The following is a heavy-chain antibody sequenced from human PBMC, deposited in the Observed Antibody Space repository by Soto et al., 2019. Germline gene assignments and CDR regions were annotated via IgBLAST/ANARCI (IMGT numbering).Heavy chain of an antibody. Sequence: QVQVAQSGAEVKKPGASVKVSCRASGYTFTNFYIHWVRQAPGQGLEWVGMINPNGGSTTYAQKFLGRVAMARVTPTSTVYMELSSLRSEDTAVYYCARADYYHISGYHLDFWGQGTLVTVSS. CDR1: GYTFTNFY. CDR2: INPNGGST. J-gene: IGHJ4*02. D-gene: IGHD3-22*01. CDR3: ARADYYHISGYHLDF. V-gene: IGHV1-46*01.